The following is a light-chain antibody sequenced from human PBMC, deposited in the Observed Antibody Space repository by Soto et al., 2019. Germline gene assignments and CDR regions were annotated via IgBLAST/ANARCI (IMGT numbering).Light chain of an antibody. CDR3: SSYTSSSTRL. CDR1: NNDIGSYNY. Sequence: QSALTQPASVSGSPGQSITISCTGTNNDIGSYNYVSWYQHHPGKAPKLMIYDVTNRPSGVSYRFSGSQSGNTASLTISGLLSEDEADYYCSSYTSSSTRLFGGGTKLTVL. J-gene: IGLJ2*01. CDR2: DVT. V-gene: IGLV2-14*03.